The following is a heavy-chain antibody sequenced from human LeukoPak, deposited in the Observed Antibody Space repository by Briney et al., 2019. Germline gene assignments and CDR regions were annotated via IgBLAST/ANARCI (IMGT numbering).Heavy chain of an antibody. Sequence: PETLSLTCAVYGGSFSGYYWSWIHQPPGKGLEWIGEINHSGSTNYNPSLKSRVTISVDTSKNQFSLKLSSVTAADTAVYYCARTLDYDFWSGYDWGQGTLVTVSS. D-gene: IGHD3-3*01. CDR3: ARTLDYDFWSGYD. V-gene: IGHV4-34*01. CDR1: GGSFSGYY. J-gene: IGHJ4*02. CDR2: INHSGST.